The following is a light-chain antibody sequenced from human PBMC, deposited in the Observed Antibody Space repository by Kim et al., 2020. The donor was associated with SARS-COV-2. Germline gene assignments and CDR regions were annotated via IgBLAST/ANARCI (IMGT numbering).Light chain of an antibody. CDR1: SSDVGSDKY. CDR2: DVS. Sequence: GQWITISCTGTSSDVGSDKYVSWYQQYPGKAPKLMIYDVSERPSVASTRFSGSKSGNTASLTISGLQAEDEADYYCSSYTTSDTYVFGTGTKVTVL. V-gene: IGLV2-14*04. J-gene: IGLJ1*01. CDR3: SSYTTSDTYV.